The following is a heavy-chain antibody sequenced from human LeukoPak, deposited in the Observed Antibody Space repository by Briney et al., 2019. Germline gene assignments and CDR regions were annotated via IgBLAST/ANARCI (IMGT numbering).Heavy chain of an antibody. CDR3: AREGNGYKKFDY. CDR1: TYIFTSYY. V-gene: IGHV1-46*01. CDR2: INPTDDST. J-gene: IGHJ4*02. Sequence: GASVKVSCKASTYIFTSYYIHWVRQAPGQGLEWMGLINPTDDSTSYAQKFQGRVSVTRDTSTSTVCMELSSLRSEDTAVYYCAREGNGYKKFDYWAQGILVTVSS. D-gene: IGHD5-24*01.